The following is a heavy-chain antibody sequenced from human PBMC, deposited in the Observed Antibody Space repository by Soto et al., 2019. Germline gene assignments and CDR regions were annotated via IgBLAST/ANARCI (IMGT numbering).Heavy chain of an antibody. V-gene: IGHV3-11*01. CDR2: ISSSGSTI. D-gene: IGHD2-15*01. J-gene: IGHJ6*02. CDR3: ARDVLGYCSGGSCAGTYGIDV. Sequence: KPGGSLRLSCAASGFTFSDYYMSWIRQAPGKGLEWVSYISSSGSTIYYADSVKGRFTISRDNAKNSLYLQMNSLRAEDTAVYYCARDVLGYCSGGSCAGTYGIDVWGQGTMVTVYS. CDR1: GFTFSDYY.